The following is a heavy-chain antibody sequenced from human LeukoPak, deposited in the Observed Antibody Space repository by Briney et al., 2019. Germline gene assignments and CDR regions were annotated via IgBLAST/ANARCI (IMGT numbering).Heavy chain of an antibody. CDR3: ARDRYDFWSGYYTVFY. V-gene: IGHV1-69*01. D-gene: IGHD3-3*01. CDR1: GGTSSSYA. CDR2: IIPIFGTA. J-gene: IGHJ4*02. Sequence: SVKVSCKASGGTSSSYAISWVRQAPGQGLEWMGGIIPIFGTANYAQKFQGRVTITADESTSTAYMELSSLRSEDTAVYYCARDRYDFWSGYYTVFYWGQGTLVTVSS.